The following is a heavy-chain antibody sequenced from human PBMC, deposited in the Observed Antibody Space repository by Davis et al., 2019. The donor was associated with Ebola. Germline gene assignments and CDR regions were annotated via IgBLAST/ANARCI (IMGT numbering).Heavy chain of an antibody. V-gene: IGHV3-11*05. J-gene: IGHJ6*02. CDR1: GFTFSTYA. CDR2: ISSSSTYT. Sequence: PGGSLRLSCAVSGFTFSTYAMTWVRQAPGKGLEYVSYISSSSTYTKYADSVKGRFTISRDNTKKSLYLQMNSLRAEDTALYYCARDSRAYYYYGMDVWGQGTTVTVSS. CDR3: ARDSRAYYYYGMDV.